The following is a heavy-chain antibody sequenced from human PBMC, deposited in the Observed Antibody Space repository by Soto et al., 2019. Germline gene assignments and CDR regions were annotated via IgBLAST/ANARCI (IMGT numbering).Heavy chain of an antibody. D-gene: IGHD6-13*01. V-gene: IGHV1-18*01. CDR1: GYTFTAYG. CDR3: ARAKEQQMSHAFDF. Sequence: QVHLVQSGPEVKKPGASVKVSCKTAGYTFTAYGFSWVRQAPRQGLEWMGWISAYDGDTKYAQNLQGRVTMTTDTSTSTVYMELRSLRSDDTAVYYCARAKEQQMSHAFDFWGQGTMVTVSS. J-gene: IGHJ3*01. CDR2: ISAYDGDT.